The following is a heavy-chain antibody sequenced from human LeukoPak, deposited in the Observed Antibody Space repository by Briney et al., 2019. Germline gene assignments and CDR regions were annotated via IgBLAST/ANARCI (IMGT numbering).Heavy chain of an antibody. CDR3: ARVARYGDYIGGSDY. CDR1: GFTFSDYA. D-gene: IGHD4-17*01. J-gene: IGHJ4*02. V-gene: IGHV3-11*04. Sequence: GGSLRLSCAVSGFTFSDYAMSWVRQAPGKGLEWVSYVTSSGGHMYYADSAKGRFTISRDNAKNSLDLQMNSLRAEDTAVYYCARVARYGDYIGGSDYWGQGALVTVSS. CDR2: VTSSGGHM.